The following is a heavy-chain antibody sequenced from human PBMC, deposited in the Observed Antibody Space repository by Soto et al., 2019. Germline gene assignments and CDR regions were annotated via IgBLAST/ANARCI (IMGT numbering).Heavy chain of an antibody. D-gene: IGHD3-3*01. CDR1: GFTFSSYS. CDR2: ISSSSSYI. Sequence: EVQLVESGAGLVKPGGSLRLSCAASGFTFSSYSMNWVRQAPGKGLEWVSSISSSSSYIYYADSVKGRFTISRDNDKNCLYLQRNSLRAEDTAVYYCARGTADFWRGYLPNYYYYGMDVWGQGTTVTVCS. CDR3: ARGTADFWRGYLPNYYYYGMDV. J-gene: IGHJ6*02. V-gene: IGHV3-21*01.